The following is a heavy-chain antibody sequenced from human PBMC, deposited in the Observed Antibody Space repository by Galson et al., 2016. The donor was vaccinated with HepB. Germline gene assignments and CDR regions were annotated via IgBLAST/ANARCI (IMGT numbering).Heavy chain of an antibody. CDR3: ASRHSGWYYFDY. J-gene: IGHJ4*02. CDR1: GFIFSVYN. Sequence: SLRLSCAASGFIFSVYNMNWARQAPGKGLEWIAWITSSSDTMYYADSVKGRLTISRDNAKNSLYLEMNSLRAEDTAVYYCASRHSGWYYFDYWGQGTLVTVSS. CDR2: ITSSSDTM. D-gene: IGHD6-19*01. V-gene: IGHV3-48*01.